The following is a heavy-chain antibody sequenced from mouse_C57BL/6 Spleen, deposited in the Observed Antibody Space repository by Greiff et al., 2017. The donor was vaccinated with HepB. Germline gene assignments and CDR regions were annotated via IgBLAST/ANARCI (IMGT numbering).Heavy chain of an antibody. CDR1: GFTFSSYA. CDR2: ISDGGSYT. V-gene: IGHV5-4*01. CDR3: ASHLRGGAMDY. Sequence: EVQVVESGGGLVKPGGSLKLSCAASGFTFSSYAMSWVRQTPEKRLEWVATISDGGSYTYYPDNVKGRFTISRDNAKNNLYLQMSHLKSEDTAMYYSASHLRGGAMDYWGQGTSVTVSS. J-gene: IGHJ4*01.